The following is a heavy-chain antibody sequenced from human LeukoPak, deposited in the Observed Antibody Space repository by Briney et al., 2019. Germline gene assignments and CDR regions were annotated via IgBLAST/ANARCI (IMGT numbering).Heavy chain of an antibody. CDR2: IYYSGST. CDR3: ARPNSNYLGNDAFDI. Sequence: PSETLSLTCTVSGGSISSSSYYWGWIRQPPGKGLEWIGSIYYSGSTNYNPSLKSRVTISVDTSKNQFSLKLSSVTAADTAVYYCARPNSNYLGNDAFDIWGQGTMVTVSS. J-gene: IGHJ3*02. D-gene: IGHD4-11*01. CDR1: GGSISSSSYY. V-gene: IGHV4-39*07.